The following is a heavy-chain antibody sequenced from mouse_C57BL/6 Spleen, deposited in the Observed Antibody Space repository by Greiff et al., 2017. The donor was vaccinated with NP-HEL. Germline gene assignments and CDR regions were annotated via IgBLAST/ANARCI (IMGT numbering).Heavy chain of an antibody. CDR2: INPYNGGT. D-gene: IGHD1-1*01. CDR1: GYTFTDYY. Sequence: VQLQQSGPVLVKPGASVKMSCKASGYTFTDYYMNWVKQSHGKSLEWIGVINPYNGGTSYNQKFKGKATLTVDKSSSTAYMELNSLTSEDSAVYYCARGGLITTVVAHWYFEVWGTGTTVTVSA. CDR3: ARGGLITTVVAHWYFEV. J-gene: IGHJ1*03. V-gene: IGHV1-19*01.